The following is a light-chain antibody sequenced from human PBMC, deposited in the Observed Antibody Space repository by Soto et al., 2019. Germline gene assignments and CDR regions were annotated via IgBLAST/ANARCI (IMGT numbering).Light chain of an antibody. J-gene: IGKJ1*01. Sequence: DIHMTHSPSTLSVSLVDRVTITCRASQTISSWLAWYQQKPGKAPKLLIYKASTLKSGVPSRFSGSGSGTEFTLTISSLQTDDFATYYCQQYNSYWTFGQGTKVDIK. CDR3: QQYNSYWT. CDR1: QTISSW. V-gene: IGKV1-5*03. CDR2: KAS.